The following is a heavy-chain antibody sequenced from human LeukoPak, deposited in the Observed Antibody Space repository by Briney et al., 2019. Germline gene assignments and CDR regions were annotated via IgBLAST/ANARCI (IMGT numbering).Heavy chain of an antibody. D-gene: IGHD2-21*02. CDR1: GFTFSSYA. V-gene: IGHV3-23*01. CDR2: ISGSGGST. CDR3: AKVSYCGGDCYSYFDY. J-gene: IGHJ4*02. Sequence: PGGSLRLSCAASGFTFSSYAMSWVRQAPGKGLEWDSAISGSGGSTHYADSVKGRFTISRDNSKNTLYLQMNSLRAEDTAVYYCAKVSYCGGDCYSYFDYWGQGTLVTVSS.